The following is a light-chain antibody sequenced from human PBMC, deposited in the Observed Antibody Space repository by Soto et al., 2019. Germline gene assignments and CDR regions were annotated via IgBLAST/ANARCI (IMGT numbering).Light chain of an antibody. CDR2: GAS. CDR3: QKYGKSPPGT. Sequence: ETVLTQSPGTLYFSPGERATLSCRASQSVANIHVAWYQQSRGLPPRLLIYGASNMATGIPDRFSGSGSGANCTLTISRLDPEDFAGYICQKYGKSPPGTLGQGARREMK. CDR1: QSVANIH. V-gene: IGKV3-20*01. J-gene: IGKJ5*01.